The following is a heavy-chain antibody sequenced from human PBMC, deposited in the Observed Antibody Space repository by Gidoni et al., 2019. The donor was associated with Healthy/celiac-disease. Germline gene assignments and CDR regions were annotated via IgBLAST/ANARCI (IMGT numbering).Heavy chain of an antibody. D-gene: IGHD1-1*01. CDR2: IYHSGST. Sequence: QVQLQESGPGLVKPSETLSLTCAVSGYSISSGYYWGWIRQPPGKGLEWIGRIYHSGSTYYNPSLKSRVTISVYTSKNQFSLKLSSVTAADTAVYYCARDPGGLERRDYWGQGTLVTVSS. CDR1: GYSISSGYY. J-gene: IGHJ4*02. V-gene: IGHV4-38-2*02. CDR3: ARDPGGLERRDY.